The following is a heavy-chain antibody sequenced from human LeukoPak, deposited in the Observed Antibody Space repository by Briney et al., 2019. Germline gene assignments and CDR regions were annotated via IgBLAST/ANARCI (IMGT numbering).Heavy chain of an antibody. CDR3: AREGAHYYDSSGYYKLDY. CDR1: GYTFTSYY. D-gene: IGHD3-22*01. CDR2: INPSGGST. V-gene: IGHV1-46*01. J-gene: IGHJ4*02. Sequence: ASVKVSCKASGYTFTSYYMHWVRQAPGQGLERMGIINPSGGSTSYAQKFQGRVTMTRDMSTSTVYMELSSLRSEDTAVYYCAREGAHYYDSSGYYKLDYWGQGTLVTVSS.